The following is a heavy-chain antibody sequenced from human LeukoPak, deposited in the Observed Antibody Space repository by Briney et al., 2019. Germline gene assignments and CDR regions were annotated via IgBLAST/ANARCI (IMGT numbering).Heavy chain of an antibody. CDR1: GFTFSNYA. CDR2: MSSSGST. V-gene: IGHV4-59*01. Sequence: SGGPLRLSCAASGFTFSNYAMNWIQKPPGKGLEWIGYMSSSGSTNYNPSLKSRVTISVDTSKNQFSLKLTSVTAADTALYYCARGRFGELIFDYWGQGALVTVSS. J-gene: IGHJ4*02. D-gene: IGHD3-10*01. CDR3: ARGRFGELIFDY.